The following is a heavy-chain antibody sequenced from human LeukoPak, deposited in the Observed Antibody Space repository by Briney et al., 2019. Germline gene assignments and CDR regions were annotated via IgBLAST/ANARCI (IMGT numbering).Heavy chain of an antibody. J-gene: IGHJ3*02. Sequence: PSETLSLTCTVSGGSISSWYWSWIRQPPGKGLEWIGYIYYSGSTNYNPSLKSRVTISVDTSKNQFSLKLSSVTAADTAVYYCARGYCSSTSCYGDAFDIWGQGTMVTVSS. V-gene: IGHV4-59*01. CDR2: IYYSGST. D-gene: IGHD2-2*01. CDR3: ARGYCSSTSCYGDAFDI. CDR1: GGSISSWY.